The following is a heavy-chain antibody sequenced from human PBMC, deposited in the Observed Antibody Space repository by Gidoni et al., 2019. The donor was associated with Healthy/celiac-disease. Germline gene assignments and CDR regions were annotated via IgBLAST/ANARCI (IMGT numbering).Heavy chain of an antibody. CDR2: IIPILGTA. D-gene: IGHD2-15*01. V-gene: IGHV1-69*01. CDR1: GGTFSSYA. J-gene: IGHJ4*02. Sequence: QVQLVQSGAEVKKPGSSVKVSCKASGGTFSSYAISWVRQAPGQGLEWMGGIIPILGTANYAQKFQGRVTITADESTSTAYMELSSLRSEDTAVYYCARDPGYCSGGSCPHWGQGTLVTVSS. CDR3: ARDPGYCSGGSCPH.